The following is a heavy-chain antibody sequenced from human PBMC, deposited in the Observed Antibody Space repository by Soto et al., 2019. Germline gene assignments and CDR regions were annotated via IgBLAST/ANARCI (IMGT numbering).Heavy chain of an antibody. D-gene: IGHD6-6*01. J-gene: IGHJ4*02. Sequence: EVQLLESGGGLVQPGESLRLSCAASGFTFSSYAMSWVRQAPGKGLEWVSVISGSDDSTYYADSVKGRFTISRDNSKNTLYLLMNSLRAEETAVYYGAKRSSSSTFDYWGQGTLVTVSS. V-gene: IGHV3-23*01. CDR2: ISGSDDST. CDR1: GFTFSSYA. CDR3: AKRSSSSTFDY.